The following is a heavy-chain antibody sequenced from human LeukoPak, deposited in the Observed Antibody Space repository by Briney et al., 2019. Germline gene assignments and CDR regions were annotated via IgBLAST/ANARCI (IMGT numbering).Heavy chain of an antibody. Sequence: GESLKISCKGSGYSFTSYWIGWVRQMPGKGLEWMGIIYPGDSDTGYSPSFQGQVTISADKSISTAYLQWSSLKASDTAMYYCARSITMVRGENGNFDYWGQGTLVTVSS. CDR3: ARSITMVRGENGNFDY. D-gene: IGHD3-10*01. J-gene: IGHJ4*02. V-gene: IGHV5-51*01. CDR2: IYPGDSDT. CDR1: GYSFTSYW.